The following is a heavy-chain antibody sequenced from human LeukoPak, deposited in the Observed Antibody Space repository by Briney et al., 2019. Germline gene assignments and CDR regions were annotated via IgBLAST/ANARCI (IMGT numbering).Heavy chain of an antibody. V-gene: IGHV2-5*02. CDR1: GFSRTSRPVG. Sequence: SGPTRVKPTQTLTLTCSFSGFSRTSRPVGMGWIRQPPGKALESLALIYWDNDKRYNPSLSSRLTVTKDTSKNQVVLTMTNMDPVDTGTYYCAHRRDYDGDCDGGLFDFWGQGTLVTVSS. CDR3: AHRRDYDGDCDGGLFDF. D-gene: IGHD2-21*02. CDR2: IYWDNDK. J-gene: IGHJ4*02.